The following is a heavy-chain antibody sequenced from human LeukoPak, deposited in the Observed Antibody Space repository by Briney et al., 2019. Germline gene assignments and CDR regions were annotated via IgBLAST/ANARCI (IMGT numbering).Heavy chain of an antibody. CDR3: ARVLVDYFDY. CDR1: GFPFRSYS. Sequence: AGGALRLSCAASGFPFRSYSLNWVRPGPGEGVEWVSSISSSSSYIYYADSVKGRFTISRDNAKNSLYLQMNSLRAEDTAVYYCARVLVDYFDYWGQGTLVTVSS. J-gene: IGHJ4*02. CDR2: ISSSSSYI. V-gene: IGHV3-21*01.